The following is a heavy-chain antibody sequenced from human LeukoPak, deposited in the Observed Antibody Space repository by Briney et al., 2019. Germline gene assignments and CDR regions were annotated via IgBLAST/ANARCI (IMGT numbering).Heavy chain of an antibody. CDR2: IYHSGST. J-gene: IGHJ2*01. Sequence: PSETLSLTCAVSGGSISSGGYSWSWIRQPPGKGLEWIGYIYHSGSTYYNPSLKSRVTISVDRSKDQFSLKLSSVTAADTAVYYCARGRSDYDSSGYTMPDWYFDPWGRGTLVTVSS. V-gene: IGHV4-30-2*01. CDR1: GGSISSGGYS. D-gene: IGHD3-22*01. CDR3: ARGRSDYDSSGYTMPDWYFDP.